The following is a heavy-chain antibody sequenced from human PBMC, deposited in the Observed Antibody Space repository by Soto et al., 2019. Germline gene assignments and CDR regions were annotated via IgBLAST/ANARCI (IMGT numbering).Heavy chain of an antibody. CDR3: AARTTGLYISSQAPFDY. CDR2: ISAYNGNT. CDR1: GYTFTSYR. Sequence: ASLKVSCKASGYTFTSYRISWVRQAPGQGLEWMGWISAYNGNTNYAQKLQGRVTMTTDTSTSTAYMELRSLRSDDTAVYYCAARTTGLYISSQAPFDYWGQGTLVTVSS. J-gene: IGHJ4*02. D-gene: IGHD2-2*02. V-gene: IGHV1-18*01.